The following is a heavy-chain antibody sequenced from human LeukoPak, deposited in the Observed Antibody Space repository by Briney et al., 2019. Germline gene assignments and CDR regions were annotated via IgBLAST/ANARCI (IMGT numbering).Heavy chain of an antibody. D-gene: IGHD3-10*01. CDR2: ISHGGQT. V-gene: IGHV4-59*11. Sequence: SETLSLTCTVSGGSMSSHYWSWVRQPPGKALEWIGYISHGGQTLSNPSLSSRVTISVDTSNNQFSLKLTSVTAADTAVYFCARDTYYTSGTYYIDYFDSWGQGALVAVSS. J-gene: IGHJ4*02. CDR1: GGSMSSHY. CDR3: ARDTYYTSGTYYIDYFDS.